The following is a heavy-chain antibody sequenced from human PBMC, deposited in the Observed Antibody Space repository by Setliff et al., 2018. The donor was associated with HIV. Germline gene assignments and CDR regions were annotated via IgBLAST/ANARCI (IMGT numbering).Heavy chain of an antibody. CDR1: GFTFSAYA. Sequence: PGGSLRLSCAASGFTFSAYAMTWVRQAPGKGLEWVSATTSNGRTTDYAESVRGRFILSRDNSGNTLYLQMTSLRDEDTATYYCAKAWGSGYPSFESALMFDVWGQGTLVTVSS. CDR3: AKAWGSGYPSFESALMFDV. CDR2: TTSNGRTT. J-gene: IGHJ4*02. D-gene: IGHD3-16*01. V-gene: IGHV3-23*01.